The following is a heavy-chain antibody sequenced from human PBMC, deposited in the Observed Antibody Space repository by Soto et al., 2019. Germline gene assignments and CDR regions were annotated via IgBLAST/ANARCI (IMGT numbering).Heavy chain of an antibody. D-gene: IGHD5-12*01. CDR2: IWYDGSNE. CDR1: GLTFSSLG. CDR3: ARDSGYDIDY. V-gene: IGHV3-33*01. J-gene: IGHJ4*02. Sequence: QVQLVESGGGVFQPGRSRRLSCAPSGLTFSSLGLHGVRQAPGKGLEWVPVIWYDGSNEYYADSVKGRFTISRDNSKNTLYLQMNNLRSEDTAVYYCARDSGYDIDYWGQGTLVTVSS.